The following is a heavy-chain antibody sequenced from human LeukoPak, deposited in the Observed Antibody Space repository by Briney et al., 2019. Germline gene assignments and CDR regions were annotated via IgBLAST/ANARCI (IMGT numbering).Heavy chain of an antibody. V-gene: IGHV3-15*01. CDR2: VKSKADDGTT. Sequence: PGGSLRLSCEASGFSFTNTWMSWVRQAPGKGLEWVGRVKSKADDGTTDYAAPVQARFTISRDDSKNTLSLQMNSLKTEDTAVYYCATEGGSGSYYGDDAFDMWGQGTMVTVSS. D-gene: IGHD3-10*01. CDR3: ATEGGSGSYYGDDAFDM. CDR1: GFSFTNTW. J-gene: IGHJ3*02.